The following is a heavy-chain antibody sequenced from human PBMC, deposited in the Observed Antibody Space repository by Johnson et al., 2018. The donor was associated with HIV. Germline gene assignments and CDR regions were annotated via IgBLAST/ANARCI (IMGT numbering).Heavy chain of an antibody. V-gene: IGHV3-43*01. Sequence: VQVVESGGVVVQPGGSLRLSCAASGFTFDDYTMHWVRQAPGKGLEWVSLISWDGGSTYYADSVKGRFTISRDNSKNTVRLQMNSLKAEDTAVYFCARGCRDGYTCDVFDVWGQGTRVTVSS. J-gene: IGHJ3*01. CDR1: GFTFDDYT. CDR3: ARGCRDGYTCDVFDV. CDR2: ISWDGGST. D-gene: IGHD5-24*01.